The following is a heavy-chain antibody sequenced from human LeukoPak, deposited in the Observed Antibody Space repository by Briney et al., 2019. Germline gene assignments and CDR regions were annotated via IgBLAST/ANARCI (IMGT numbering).Heavy chain of an antibody. Sequence: TETLSLTCTVSGGSISSYYWSWIRQPPGKGLEWIGYIYYSGSTNYNPSLKSRVTISVDTSKNQFSLKLSSVTAADTAVYYCAREGGVHSSSWSLDVWFDPWGQGTLVTVSS. CDR2: IYYSGST. V-gene: IGHV4-59*01. CDR1: GGSISSYY. CDR3: AREGGVHSSSWSLDVWFDP. D-gene: IGHD6-13*01. J-gene: IGHJ5*02.